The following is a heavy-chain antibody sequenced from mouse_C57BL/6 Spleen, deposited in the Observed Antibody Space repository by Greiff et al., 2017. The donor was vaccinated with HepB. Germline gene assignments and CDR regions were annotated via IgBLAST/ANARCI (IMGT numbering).Heavy chain of an antibody. CDR1: GFTFSDYY. D-gene: IGHD2-4*01. Sequence: EVKLVESEGGLVQPGSSMKLSCTASGFTFSDYYMAWVRQVPEKGLEWVANINYDGSSTYYLDSLKSRFIISRDNAKNILYLQMSSLKSEDTATYYCARENYEYDDYAMDYWGQGTSVTVSS. CDR2: INYDGSST. V-gene: IGHV5-16*01. CDR3: ARENYEYDDYAMDY. J-gene: IGHJ4*01.